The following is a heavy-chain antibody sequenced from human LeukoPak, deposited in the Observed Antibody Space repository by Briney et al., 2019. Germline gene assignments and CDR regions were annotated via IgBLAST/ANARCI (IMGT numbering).Heavy chain of an antibody. CDR2: LYSGGST. V-gene: IGHV3-53*01. CDR1: GFTVSSNY. Sequence: GGSLRLSCAASGFTVSSNYMSWVRQAPGKGLEWVSVLYSGGSTYYADSVKGRFTISRDNSKNTVYLQMNSLRGEDTAVFYCARDKGTFAFDTWGQGTMVTVSS. J-gene: IGHJ3*02. D-gene: IGHD3-10*01. CDR3: ARDKGTFAFDT.